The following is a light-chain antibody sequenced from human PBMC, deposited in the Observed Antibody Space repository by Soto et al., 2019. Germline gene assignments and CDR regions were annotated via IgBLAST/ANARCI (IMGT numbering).Light chain of an antibody. CDR3: SSYTSSNTHV. V-gene: IGLV2-14*03. CDR2: EVS. CDR1: MSDVGGYNF. J-gene: IGLJ1*01. Sequence: QCLLTQPASVSGSPGQSITISCTGTMSDVGGYNFVSWFQQQAGRAPKLMIYEVSERPSGVSNRFSGSKSGNTASLTISGLQAEDEADYYRSSYTSSNTHVFGTGTKVTVL.